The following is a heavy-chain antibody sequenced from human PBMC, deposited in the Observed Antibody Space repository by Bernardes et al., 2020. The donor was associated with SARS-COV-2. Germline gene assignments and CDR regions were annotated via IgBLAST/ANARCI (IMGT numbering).Heavy chain of an antibody. J-gene: IGHJ6*02. D-gene: IGHD3-10*01. Sequence: ASVKVSCQASGNPFTTYALIWVRQAPGQGLEWMGWISGYGVNTNYAQKFQGRVTMTTDTSTNTAYMELSRLRSDDTAVYYCARALMVRGVIIPETAYYYYYGMDVWGQGTTVTVSS. CDR3: ARALMVRGVIIPETAYYYYYGMDV. V-gene: IGHV1-18*01. CDR1: GNPFTTYA. CDR2: ISGYGVNT.